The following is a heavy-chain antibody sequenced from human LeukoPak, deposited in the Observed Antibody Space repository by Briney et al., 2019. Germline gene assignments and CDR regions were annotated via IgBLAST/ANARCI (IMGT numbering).Heavy chain of an antibody. J-gene: IGHJ3*02. Sequence: TASETLSLTCTVPSGSFRTYYWSWIRQPPGKGLEWIGYIFYNEGTSYNPSLKSRVTISVDTSNNQLSLKVNSVTAADTAMYYCVKSNSRYQPWTLDIWGRGTMVTVSS. CDR1: SGSFRTYY. CDR3: VKSNSRYQPWTLDI. D-gene: IGHD2-2*01. CDR2: IFYNEGT. V-gene: IGHV4-59*01.